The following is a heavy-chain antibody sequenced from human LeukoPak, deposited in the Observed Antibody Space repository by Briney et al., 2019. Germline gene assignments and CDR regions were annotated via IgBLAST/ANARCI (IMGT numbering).Heavy chain of an antibody. CDR1: GYTFTSYG. V-gene: IGHV1-69*05. CDR3: ARDTGFCSGGSCYGEVWFDP. J-gene: IGHJ5*02. D-gene: IGHD2-15*01. Sequence: GASVKVSCKASGYTFTSYGISWVRQAPGQGLEWMGRIIPIFGTANYAQKFQGRVTITTDESTSTAYMELSSLRSEDTAVYYCARDTGFCSGGSCYGEVWFDPWGQGTLVTVSS. CDR2: IIPIFGTA.